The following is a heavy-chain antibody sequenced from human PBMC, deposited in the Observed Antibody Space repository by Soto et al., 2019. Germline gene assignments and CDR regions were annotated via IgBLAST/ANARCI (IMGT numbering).Heavy chain of an antibody. Sequence: QITLKESGPTLVKPTQTLTLTCTFSGFTLSTSGVGVGWIRQPPGKALEWLALIYWNDDKRYSPSLKSRLTLTKDTSKNQVVLTMPNMDPVDTTTYYCALRPYSSSLIRAFDIWGQGTMVTVSS. D-gene: IGHD6-6*01. V-gene: IGHV2-5*01. CDR3: ALRPYSSSLIRAFDI. CDR1: GFTLSTSGVG. CDR2: IYWNDDK. J-gene: IGHJ3*02.